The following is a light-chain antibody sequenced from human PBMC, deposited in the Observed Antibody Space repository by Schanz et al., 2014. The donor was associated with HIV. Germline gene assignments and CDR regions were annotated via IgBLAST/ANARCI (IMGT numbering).Light chain of an antibody. CDR2: DAS. J-gene: IGKJ4*01. V-gene: IGKV3-11*01. CDR1: QSVSSY. Sequence: EIVLTQSPATLSLSPGERATLSCRASQSVSSYLAWYQQKPGQAPRLLIYDASNRATGIPARFSGSGSGTXFTXXXXXLXPEDVATYYCQKYDSVPLTFGGGTKVEIK. CDR3: QKYDSVPLT.